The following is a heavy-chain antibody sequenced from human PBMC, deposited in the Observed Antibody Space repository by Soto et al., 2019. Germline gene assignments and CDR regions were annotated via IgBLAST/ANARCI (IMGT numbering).Heavy chain of an antibody. Sequence: EVQLLESGGGLVQPGGSLSLYCAASGFTFSSYAMSWVRQAPGKGLEWVSGIAHSGANTYYQDSVKGRFTISRDSSKSTLYLQMNNLRAEDTAVYYCAYGGEWSFNCVHWGQGTLVTVFS. CDR1: GFTFSSYA. CDR3: AYGGEWSFNCVH. D-gene: IGHD3-3*01. CDR2: IAHSGANT. V-gene: IGHV3-23*01. J-gene: IGHJ4*02.